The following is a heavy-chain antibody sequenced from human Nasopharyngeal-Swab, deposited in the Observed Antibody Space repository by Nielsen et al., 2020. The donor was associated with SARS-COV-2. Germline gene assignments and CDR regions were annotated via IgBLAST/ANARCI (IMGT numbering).Heavy chain of an antibody. CDR1: GYSFTSYG. V-gene: IGHV1-18*04. CDR3: ARSHGYYHYMDV. J-gene: IGHJ6*03. CDR2: IGVYNGKR. Sequence: ASVKVSCKASGYSFTSYGISWVRQAPGQGLEWMGWIGVYNGKRDYAQNLQDRVTITTDMSTATVYMELMNLRSADTAVYYCARSHGYYHYMDVWGKGTTVTVSS.